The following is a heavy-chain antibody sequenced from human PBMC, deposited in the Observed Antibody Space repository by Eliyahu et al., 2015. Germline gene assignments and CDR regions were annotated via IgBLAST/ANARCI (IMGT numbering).Heavy chain of an antibody. CDR3: AKEVSDSHYGMDV. V-gene: IGHV1-2*02. Sequence: QVQLVQSGAEVKKPGASVKVXCKASGYXFSDYYLHWGRQAPGQAPXWMGWILPSTSETKFALRFKGRVTVTWDTSISTSYMVLSGLRSDDTAVYYCAKEVSDSHYGMDVWGLGTTVTVSS. CDR1: GYXFSDYY. J-gene: IGHJ6*02. D-gene: IGHD3-10*01. CDR2: ILPSTSET.